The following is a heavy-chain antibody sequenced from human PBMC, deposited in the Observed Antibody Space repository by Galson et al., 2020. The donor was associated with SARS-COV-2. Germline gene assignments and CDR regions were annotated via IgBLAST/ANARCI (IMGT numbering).Heavy chain of an antibody. Sequence: ASETLSLTCTVSGGSISSSSYYWGWIRQPPGKGLEWIGSTYYSGSTYYNPSLKSPVTISVDTSKNQFSLKLSSVTAADTAVYYCAGEVVGATKYYYYYGMDVWGQGTTVTVSS. CDR3: AGEVVGATKYYYYYGMDV. J-gene: IGHJ6*02. D-gene: IGHD1-26*01. CDR2: TYYSGST. CDR1: GGSISSSSYY. V-gene: IGHV4-39*07.